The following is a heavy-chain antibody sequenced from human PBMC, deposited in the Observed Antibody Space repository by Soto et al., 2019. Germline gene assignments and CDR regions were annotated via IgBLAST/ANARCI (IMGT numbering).Heavy chain of an antibody. CDR3: ARTAGAGNYYYRVDV. CDR2: IYPGDSDT. J-gene: IGHJ6*02. D-gene: IGHD6-13*01. CDR1: GYSFTSYW. Sequence: GESLKISCKGSGYSFTSYWIGWVRQMPGKGLEWMGIIYPGDSDTRYSPSFQGQVTISADKSISTAYLQWSSLKASDTAIYYCARTAGAGNYYYRVDVWGQRTTVPVSS. V-gene: IGHV5-51*01.